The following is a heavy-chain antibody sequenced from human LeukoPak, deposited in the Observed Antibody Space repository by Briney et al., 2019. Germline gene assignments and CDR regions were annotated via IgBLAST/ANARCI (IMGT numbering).Heavy chain of an antibody. J-gene: IGHJ6*02. V-gene: IGHV1-18*04. CDR2: ISAYNGNT. CDR3: ARVGDYYYGMDV. CDR1: GYTFTGYY. Sequence: AASVKVSCKTSGYTFTGYYIHWVRQAPGQGLEWMGWISAYNGNTNYAQKLQGRVTMTTDTSTSTAYMELRSLRSDDTAVYYCARVGDYYYGMDVWGQGTTVTVSS.